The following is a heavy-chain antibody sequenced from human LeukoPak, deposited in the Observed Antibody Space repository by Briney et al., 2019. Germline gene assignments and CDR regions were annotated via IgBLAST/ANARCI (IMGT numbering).Heavy chain of an antibody. V-gene: IGHV4-39*07. J-gene: IGHJ3*02. CDR2: IYYSGST. D-gene: IGHD6-19*01. CDR3: ARDNGSQWLVHAFDI. CDR1: GGSISSSSYY. Sequence: SETLSLTCTVSGGSISSSSYYWGWIRQPPGKGLEWIGSIYYSGSTNYNPSLKSRVTISVDTSKNQFSLKLSSVTAADTAVYYCARDNGSQWLVHAFDIWGQGTMVTVSS.